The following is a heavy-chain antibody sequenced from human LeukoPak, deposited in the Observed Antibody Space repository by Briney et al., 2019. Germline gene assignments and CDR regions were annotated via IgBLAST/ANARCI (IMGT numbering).Heavy chain of an antibody. CDR2: IYYSGST. J-gene: IGHJ3*02. CDR3: ARITLGIFGSLGAFDI. V-gene: IGHV4-59*01. CDR1: GGSISSYY. D-gene: IGHD3-3*01. Sequence: SETLSLTCTASGGSISSYYWSWIRQPPGKGLEWIGYIYYSGSTNYNPSLKSRVTISVDTSKNQFSLKLSSVTAADTAVYYCARITLGIFGSLGAFDIWGQGTMVTVSS.